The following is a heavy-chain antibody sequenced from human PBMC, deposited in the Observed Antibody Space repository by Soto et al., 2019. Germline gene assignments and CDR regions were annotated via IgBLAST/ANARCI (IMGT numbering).Heavy chain of an antibody. CDR2: IYYGGNT. CDR1: GASIASGGHY. CDR3: ARGALTTLTLDY. V-gene: IGHV4-31*03. J-gene: IGHJ4*02. D-gene: IGHD4-17*01. Sequence: SETLSLTCTFSGASIASGGHYWSWIRQDTGKGLEWIGYIYYGGNTYYNPSLKSRITISVDTSKNQFSLKLTSVTAADTAVYYCARGALTTLTLDYWGRGTLVTVSS.